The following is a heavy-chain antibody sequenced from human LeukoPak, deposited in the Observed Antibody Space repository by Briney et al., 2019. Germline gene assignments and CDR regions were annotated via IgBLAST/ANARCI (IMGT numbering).Heavy chain of an antibody. CDR1: GGSISSGDYY. CDR3: ARMLLRFPPNWFDP. V-gene: IGHV4-30-4*08. Sequence: SETLSLTCTVSGGSISSGDYYWSWIRQPPGKGLEWIGYIYYSGSTYYNPSLKSRVTISVDTSKNQFSLKLSSVTAADTAVYYCARMLLRFPPNWFDPWGQGTLVTVSS. D-gene: IGHD3-3*01. CDR2: IYYSGST. J-gene: IGHJ5*02.